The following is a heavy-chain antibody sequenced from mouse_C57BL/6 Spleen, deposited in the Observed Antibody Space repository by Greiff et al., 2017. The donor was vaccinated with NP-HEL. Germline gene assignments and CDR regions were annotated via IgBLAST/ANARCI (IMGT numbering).Heavy chain of an antibody. CDR2: ISYSGST. J-gene: IGHJ3*01. D-gene: IGHD2-3*01. CDR1: GYSITSGYD. V-gene: IGHV3-1*01. Sequence: EVQLQESGPGMVKPSQSLSLTCTVTGYSITSGYDWHWIRHFPGNKLEWMGYISYSGSTNYNPSLKSRISITHDTSKNHFFLKLNSVTTEDTATYYFARDDGYYAWFAYWGQGTLVTVSA. CDR3: ARDDGYYAWFAY.